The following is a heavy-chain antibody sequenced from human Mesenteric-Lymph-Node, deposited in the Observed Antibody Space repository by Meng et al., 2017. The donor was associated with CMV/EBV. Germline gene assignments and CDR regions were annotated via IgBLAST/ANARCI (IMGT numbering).Heavy chain of an antibody. V-gene: IGHV4-61*08. CDR2: IYGTGIN. CDR3: AKSRSSTPGIIDD. D-gene: IGHD4-23*01. Sequence: HVQLQESGPGLVKPSATRSLTCIVSGVSVTSGAYHWSWIRQSPGKGLEWIGYIYGTGINIYNPSLKSRVTILLETSKNQFSLKLNSVTTADTAVYYCAKSRSSTPGIIDDWGQGTLVTVSS. J-gene: IGHJ4*02. CDR1: GVSVTSGAYH.